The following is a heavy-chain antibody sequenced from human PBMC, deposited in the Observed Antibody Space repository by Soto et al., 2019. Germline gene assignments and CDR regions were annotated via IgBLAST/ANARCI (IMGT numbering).Heavy chain of an antibody. V-gene: IGHV3-49*04. Sequence: GGSLRLSCRASGFTFDDYAMSWVRQAPGKGLEWVGFIRSKAYGGTTEYAASVKGRFTISRDDSKSFAYLQMNSLKTEDTAVYFCARHGDYFVSGTYGHLDYWGLGTPAPVYS. CDR1: GFTFDDYA. CDR3: ARHGDYFVSGTYGHLDY. D-gene: IGHD3-10*01. CDR2: IRSKAYGGTT. J-gene: IGHJ4*01.